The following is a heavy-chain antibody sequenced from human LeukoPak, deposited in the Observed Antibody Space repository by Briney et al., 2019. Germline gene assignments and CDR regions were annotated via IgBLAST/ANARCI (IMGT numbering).Heavy chain of an antibody. CDR3: ARLSAGFH. J-gene: IGHJ4*02. D-gene: IGHD6-13*01. Sequence: GGSLRLSCAASGFPVGSNYMSWVRQAPGKGLEWVSHIYAAGNTFYADSVKGRFSISRDDSKNTPYLQMNSLRAEDTAVYYCARLSAGFHWGQGTLVTVSS. V-gene: IGHV3-66*01. CDR2: IYAAGNT. CDR1: GFPVGSNY.